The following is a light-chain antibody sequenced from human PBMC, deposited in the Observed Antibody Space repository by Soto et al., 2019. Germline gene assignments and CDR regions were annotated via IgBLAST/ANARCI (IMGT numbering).Light chain of an antibody. CDR2: ASS. Sequence: IQLTQSPSSLSASVGDRVTITCRASQGISSYLAWYQHKPGEAPKLLIYASSTLQSGVPARFSGSGSGTELTLTISTLQAEDFATYFCQESYSSPAVSFGGGTKVDNK. V-gene: IGKV1-39*01. CDR3: QESYSSPAVS. CDR1: QGISSY. J-gene: IGKJ4*01.